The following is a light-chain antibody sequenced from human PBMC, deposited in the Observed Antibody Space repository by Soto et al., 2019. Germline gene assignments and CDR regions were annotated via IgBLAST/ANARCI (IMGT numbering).Light chain of an antibody. CDR1: QSISSW. V-gene: IGKV1-5*03. CDR3: QQYNSYPRS. CDR2: KAS. J-gene: IGKJ1*01. Sequence: DIQMTQSPSPLSASVGDRVTITCRTSQSISSWLAWYQQKPGKAPKLLLYKASSLESGVPSRFCGSGAGTEFTLSVSSLPPDDFAPYYCQQYNSYPRSFGQGTKVEI.